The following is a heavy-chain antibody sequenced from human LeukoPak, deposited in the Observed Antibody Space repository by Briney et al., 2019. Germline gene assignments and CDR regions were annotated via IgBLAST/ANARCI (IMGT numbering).Heavy chain of an antibody. Sequence: LPGTSLRLSCAASGFTFESYTIHWVRQAPGKGLEWVALVSYGGSNKYYIDSVKGRFTISRDNPKNTLYLQMNSLRPEDTAVYYCARDRGSDYGDSLNYWYFDLWGRGTLVTVSS. V-gene: IGHV3-30-3*01. CDR2: VSYGGSNK. J-gene: IGHJ2*01. CDR1: GFTFESYT. D-gene: IGHD4-17*01. CDR3: ARDRGSDYGDSLNYWYFDL.